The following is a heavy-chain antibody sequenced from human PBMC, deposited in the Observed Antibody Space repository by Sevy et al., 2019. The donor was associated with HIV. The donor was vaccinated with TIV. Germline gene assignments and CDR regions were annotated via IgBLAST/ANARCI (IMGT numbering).Heavy chain of an antibody. D-gene: IGHD2-15*01. CDR3: ATPTPRISHFSTAFFVS. V-gene: IGHV3-23*01. Sequence: GGSLRLSCAASGFASGFTFSSFAMSWVRQLPGKGLEWVSTINGRGGSTYYADAVKGRFTLSRDNSNNALFLQMDSLTSDDTALYYCATPTPRISHFSTAFFVSWGHGTLVTVSS. CDR2: INGRGGST. CDR1: GFTFSSFA. J-gene: IGHJ5*01.